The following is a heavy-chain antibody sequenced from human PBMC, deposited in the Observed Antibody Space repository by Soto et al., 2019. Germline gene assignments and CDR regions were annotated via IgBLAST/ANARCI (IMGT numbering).Heavy chain of an antibody. CDR3: ARDTYYYDSSGYA. V-gene: IGHV4-61*01. D-gene: IGHD3-22*01. J-gene: IGHJ5*02. CDR1: GGSVSSGSYY. Sequence: QVQLQESGPGLVKPSETLSLTCTVSGGSVSSGSYYWSWIRQPPGKGLEWIGYIYYSGSTNYNPSLKSRVTISVDTSKNQFSLKLGSVTAADTAVYYCARDTYYYDSSGYAWGQGTLVTVSS. CDR2: IYYSGST.